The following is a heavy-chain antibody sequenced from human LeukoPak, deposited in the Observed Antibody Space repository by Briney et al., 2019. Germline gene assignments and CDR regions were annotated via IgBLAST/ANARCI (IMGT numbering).Heavy chain of an antibody. CDR2: ISYDGSNK. CDR1: GFTFSSYA. V-gene: IGHV3-30*04. J-gene: IGHJ4*02. CDR3: ARESYSSGYYYDN. D-gene: IGHD3-22*01. Sequence: GGCLRLSCAASGFTFSSYAMHWVRQAPGKGLEWVAVISYDGSNKYYADSVKGRFTISRDNSKNTLYLQMNRLRAEDTAVYYCARESYSSGYYYDNWGQGTLVTVSS.